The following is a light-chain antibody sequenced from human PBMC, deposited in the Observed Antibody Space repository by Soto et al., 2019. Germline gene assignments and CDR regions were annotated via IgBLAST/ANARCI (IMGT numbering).Light chain of an antibody. CDR1: QSVYSN. CDR3: QHYNNCRPPT. V-gene: IGKV3D-15*01. Sequence: EIVMTQSPATLSVSPGERATLSCRASQSVYSNLAWYQQKPGQAPRLLIFGASTRATGIPARFSGSGSGTEFTLAISSLQSEDFAAYYCQHYNNCRPPTFGGGSKV. J-gene: IGKJ4*01. CDR2: GAS.